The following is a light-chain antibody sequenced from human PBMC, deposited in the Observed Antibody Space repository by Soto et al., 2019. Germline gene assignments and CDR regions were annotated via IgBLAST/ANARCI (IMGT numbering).Light chain of an antibody. CDR1: QDIGNF. Sequence: DVQMTQSPSLLSASVGDRVTITCRASQDIGNFLAWYQQKPGKVPKLLIYAASTLQSGVPSRFIGSGSGTDFTLTISGLQPEDVATYYCQKCKVAPFTFGGGTKVDIK. J-gene: IGKJ4*01. CDR2: AAS. V-gene: IGKV1-27*01. CDR3: QKCKVAPFT.